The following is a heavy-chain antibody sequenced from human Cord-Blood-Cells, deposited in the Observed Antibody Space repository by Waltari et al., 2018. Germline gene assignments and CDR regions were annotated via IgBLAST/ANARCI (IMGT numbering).Heavy chain of an antibody. CDR3: AILPRIAVAGTDYYHYMDV. V-gene: IGHV4-39*07. CDR2: IYYSGST. J-gene: IGHJ6*03. D-gene: IGHD6-19*01. CDR1: GGSISSSSYY. Sequence: QLQLQESGPGLVKPSDTLSLPCPVSGGSISSSSYYWGWIRQPPGTGLEWIGSIYYSGSTYYNPSLKSRVTISVDTSKNQFSLKLSSVTAADTAVYYCAILPRIAVAGTDYYHYMDVWGKGTTVTVSS.